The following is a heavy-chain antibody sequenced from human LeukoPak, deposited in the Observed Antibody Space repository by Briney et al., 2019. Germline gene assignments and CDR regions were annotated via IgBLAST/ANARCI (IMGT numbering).Heavy chain of an antibody. V-gene: IGHV3-21*01. Sequence: GGSLRLSCAASGFTFSSYSMNWVRQAPGKGLEWVSSISSSSSYIYYADSVKGRFTISRDNAKNSLYLQMNSLRAEDTAVYYCARGGLRVGATTFDYWGQGTLVTVSS. CDR3: ARGGLRVGATTFDY. CDR2: ISSSSSYI. CDR1: GFTFSSYS. D-gene: IGHD1-26*01. J-gene: IGHJ4*02.